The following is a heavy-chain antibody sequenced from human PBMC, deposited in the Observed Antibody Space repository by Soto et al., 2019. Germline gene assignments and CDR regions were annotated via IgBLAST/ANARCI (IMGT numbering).Heavy chain of an antibody. CDR3: ATEKYGAGRVGVYD. D-gene: IGHD1-1*01. V-gene: IGHV1-69*08. CDR2: IVPMLGIT. Sequence: QVPLVQSGAELKKPGSSVKVSCEASGGTSTIYTITWVRQAPGQGLAWMGRIVPMLGITNYARNFQDRLTITADQSKGTVYMELSSLRFEDTALYYGATEKYGAGRVGVYDGGQGTQVTVSS. CDR1: GGTSTIYT. J-gene: IGHJ4*02.